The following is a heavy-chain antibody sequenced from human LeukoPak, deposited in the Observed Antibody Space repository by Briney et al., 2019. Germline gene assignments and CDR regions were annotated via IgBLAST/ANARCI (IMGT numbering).Heavy chain of an antibody. J-gene: IGHJ5*02. D-gene: IGHD3-10*01. CDR2: ISESGGST. CDR1: GFTFSNYA. V-gene: IGHV3-23*01. Sequence: GGSLRLSCAASGFTFSNYAMSWVRQAPGKGLEWVSGISESGGSTYYGDSVKGRFTISRDNSKNTLYLQMNSLRAEDTAVYYCSKDLWFGEHRRFDHWGQGTLVTVSS. CDR3: SKDLWFGEHRRFDH.